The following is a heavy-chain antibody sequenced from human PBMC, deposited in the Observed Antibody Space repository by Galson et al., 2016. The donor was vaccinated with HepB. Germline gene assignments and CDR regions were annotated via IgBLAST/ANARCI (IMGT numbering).Heavy chain of an antibody. CDR1: GFSLSTTGMC. V-gene: IGHV2-70*11. J-gene: IGHJ3*02. D-gene: IGHD3-3*01. CDR3: ARGNTYRFSHAFDI. Sequence: PALVKPTQTLTLTCTFSGFSLSTTGMCVSWIRQPPGKTLEWLARIDWDEDKYYSTSLKTRLTIPKDTSKNQVVLTMTNMDPVDTATYYCARGNTYRFSHAFDIWGQGTMVTVSS. CDR2: IDWDEDK.